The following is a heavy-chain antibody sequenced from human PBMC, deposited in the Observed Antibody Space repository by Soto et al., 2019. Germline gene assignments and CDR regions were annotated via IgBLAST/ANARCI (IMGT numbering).Heavy chain of an antibody. CDR3: ARDGSGMITMVRGVTFYYYGMDV. CDR2: ISAYNGNT. V-gene: IGHV1-18*01. J-gene: IGHJ6*02. Sequence: QVQLVQSGAEVKKPGASVKVSCKASGYTFTSYGISWVRQAPGQGLEWMGWISAYNGNTNYALKLQGRVTMTTDTSTSTAYMELRSLRSDDTAVHYCARDGSGMITMVRGVTFYYYGMDVWGQGTTVTVSS. CDR1: GYTFTSYG. D-gene: IGHD3-10*01.